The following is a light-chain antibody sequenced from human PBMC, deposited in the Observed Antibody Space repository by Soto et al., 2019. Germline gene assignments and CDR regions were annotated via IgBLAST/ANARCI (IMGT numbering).Light chain of an antibody. V-gene: IGKV3-20*01. CDR2: GAF. Sequence: EILLTQSPGTLSLSPGERATLSCRASQSVSSSYLAWYQQKPGQAPRLLIYGAFKRATGIPDRFSGSGSGTDFTLTISRMENEDFAVYGCQQYGSSTRTFGQGTKVDIK. J-gene: IGKJ1*01. CDR1: QSVSSSY. CDR3: QQYGSSTRT.